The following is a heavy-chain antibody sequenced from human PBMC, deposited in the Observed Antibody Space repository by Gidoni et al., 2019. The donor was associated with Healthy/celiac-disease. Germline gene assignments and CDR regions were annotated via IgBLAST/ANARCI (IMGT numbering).Heavy chain of an antibody. CDR2: IVVGSGNT. CDR1: GFPFTSSA. J-gene: IGHJ3*02. Sequence: QMQLVQSGPEVKKPETSVKVSCKASGFPFTSSAMQWVRQARGQRLEWIGWIVVGSGNTNYAQKFQERVTITRDMSTSTAYMELSSLRSEDTAVYYCAAVGIYDFDAFDIWGQGTMVTVSS. V-gene: IGHV1-58*02. D-gene: IGHD3-3*01. CDR3: AAVGIYDFDAFDI.